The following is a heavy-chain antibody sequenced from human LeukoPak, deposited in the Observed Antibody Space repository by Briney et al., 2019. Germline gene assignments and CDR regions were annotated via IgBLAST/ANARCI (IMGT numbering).Heavy chain of an antibody. J-gene: IGHJ5*02. CDR1: GYTFTSYD. V-gene: IGHV1-46*01. CDR2: INPSGGST. D-gene: IGHD2-2*01. Sequence: GASVTVSFKASGYTFTSYDINWVRQAPGQGLEWMGIINPSGGSTSYAQKFQGRVTMTRDTSTSTVYMELSSLRSEDTAVYYCARDLVVVPAANSNWFDPWGQGTLVTVSS. CDR3: ARDLVVVPAANSNWFDP.